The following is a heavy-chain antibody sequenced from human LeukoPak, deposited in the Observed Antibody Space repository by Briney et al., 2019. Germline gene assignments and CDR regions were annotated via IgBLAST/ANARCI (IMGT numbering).Heavy chain of an antibody. Sequence: PSETLSLTCAVYGGSFSGYYWSWIRQPPGKGLEWMGEINHSGSPNHNPSLKSRVTISVDTSKNQFPLKLSSVTAADTAVYYCARRLAAAGHYGLDVWGQGTTVTVSS. CDR1: GGSFSGYY. CDR3: ARRLAAAGHYGLDV. D-gene: IGHD6-13*01. J-gene: IGHJ6*02. V-gene: IGHV4-34*01. CDR2: INHSGSP.